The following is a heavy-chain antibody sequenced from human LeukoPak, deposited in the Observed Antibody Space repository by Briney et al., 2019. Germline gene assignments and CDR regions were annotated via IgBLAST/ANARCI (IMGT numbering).Heavy chain of an antibody. CDR2: ISYDGSNK. Sequence: PGRSLSLSCAASGFIFSSYGMHWVRQAPGKGLEWVAVISYDGSNKCYVDSVKGRFTISRDNSKNTLYLQMDSLRAEDTAVYYCAKDLRPQIPYGESPRGTAPMGYSGQGALDTVSS. J-gene: IGHJ4*02. V-gene: IGHV3-30*18. CDR3: AKDLRPQIPYGESPRGTAPMGY. CDR1: GFIFSSYG. D-gene: IGHD4-17*01.